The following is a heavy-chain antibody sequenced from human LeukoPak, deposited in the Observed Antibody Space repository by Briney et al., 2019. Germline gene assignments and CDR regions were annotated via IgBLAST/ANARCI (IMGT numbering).Heavy chain of an antibody. CDR1: GGSISSYY. V-gene: IGHV4-4*09. Sequence: PSETLSLTCTVSGGSISSYYWSWIRQPPGKGLEWIGYIYTSGSTNYNPSLKSRVTISVDTSKNQFSLKLSSVTAADTAVYYCASYSSRTRRPSYYYYYMDAWGKGTTVTVSS. D-gene: IGHD2-2*01. CDR2: IYTSGST. J-gene: IGHJ6*03. CDR3: ASYSSRTRRPSYYYYYMDA.